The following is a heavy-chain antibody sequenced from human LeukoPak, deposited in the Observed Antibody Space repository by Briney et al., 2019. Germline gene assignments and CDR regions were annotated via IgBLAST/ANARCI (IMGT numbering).Heavy chain of an antibody. V-gene: IGHV1-8*01. J-gene: IGHJ4*02. Sequence: ASVKVSCKASGYTFTSYDINWVRQATGQGLEWMGWMNPNSGNTGYAQKFQGRVTMTRNTSISTAYMELSSLRSDDTAVYYCARGRTRYSGYDYAYWGQGTLVTVSS. CDR2: MNPNSGNT. CDR3: ARGRTRYSGYDYAY. CDR1: GYTFTSYD. D-gene: IGHD5-12*01.